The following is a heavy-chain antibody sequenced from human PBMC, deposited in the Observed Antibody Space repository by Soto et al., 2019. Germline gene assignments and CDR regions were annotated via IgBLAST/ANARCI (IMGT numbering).Heavy chain of an antibody. D-gene: IGHD1-26*01. Sequence: EVHLLEFGGGLVQPGGSLRLSCAASGFTFSNYAMNWVRQAPGKGLEWVSGITGSSGGTFYADSVKGRFTISRDNSKNTVYLQMNSVRADDTAVYYCAKEYTSTSRGSFDYWGQGALVTVSS. CDR2: ITGSSGGT. CDR3: AKEYTSTSRGSFDY. V-gene: IGHV3-23*01. CDR1: GFTFSNYA. J-gene: IGHJ4*02.